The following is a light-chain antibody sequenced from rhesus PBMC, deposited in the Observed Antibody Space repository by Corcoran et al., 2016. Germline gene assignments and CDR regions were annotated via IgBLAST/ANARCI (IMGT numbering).Light chain of an antibody. V-gene: IGKV2-82*01. CDR3: MQALRSPFT. J-gene: IGKJ3*01. Sequence: DIVMTQTPLSLPVTLGEPASISCRSSQSLVSSDGKTYLDWYLQKPGQSPQLLMYLVSNRASGVPDKFSGSGSGTDFTLRISRVEAEDVGVYYCMQALRSPFTFGPGTKLDIK. CDR1: QSLVSSDGKTY. CDR2: LVS.